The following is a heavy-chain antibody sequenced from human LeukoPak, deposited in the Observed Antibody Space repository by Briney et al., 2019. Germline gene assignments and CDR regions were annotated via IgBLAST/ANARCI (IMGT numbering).Heavy chain of an antibody. D-gene: IGHD5-18*01. CDR3: ARRAMVATFDY. J-gene: IGHJ4*02. Sequence: SETLSLTCTVSGDSVTNYYWTWIRQPPGKGLEWIGYIYYSGSTNYNPSLKSRVTISLDTSKKQFSLKLTSVTASDTAVYYCARRAMVATFDYWGQGTLVTVSS. V-gene: IGHV4-59*08. CDR1: GDSVTNYY. CDR2: IYYSGST.